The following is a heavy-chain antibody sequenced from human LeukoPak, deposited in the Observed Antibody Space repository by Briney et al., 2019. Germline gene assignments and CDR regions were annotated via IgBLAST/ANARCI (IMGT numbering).Heavy chain of an antibody. J-gene: IGHJ3*02. CDR1: GDSISSYY. CDR3: ARRSPEDRNVVAFDI. D-gene: IGHD2-15*01. V-gene: IGHV4-59*08. Sequence: SETLSLTCTVSGDSISSYYWSWIRQLPGKGLEWIGYIYYSGSTNYNPSLKSRVTISVDTSKNQFSLKLSSVTAADTAVYYCARRSPEDRNVVAFDIWGQGTMVTVSS. CDR2: IYYSGST.